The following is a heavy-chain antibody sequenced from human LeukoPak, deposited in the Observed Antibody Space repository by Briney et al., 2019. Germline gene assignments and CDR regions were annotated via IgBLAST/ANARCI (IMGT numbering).Heavy chain of an antibody. V-gene: IGHV3-30*18. CDR3: AKDYGYYSSYYYGMDV. CDR2: VSYDGRNK. D-gene: IGHD4-11*01. Sequence: HSGGSLRLSCAASGFTFSSSGMHWVRQAPGKGLEWVAVVSYDGRNKYYADSVKGRFTISRDNSKNTLYMQMNSLRAEDTAVYYCAKDYGYYSSYYYGMDVWGQGTTVTVSS. J-gene: IGHJ6*02. CDR1: GFTFSSSG.